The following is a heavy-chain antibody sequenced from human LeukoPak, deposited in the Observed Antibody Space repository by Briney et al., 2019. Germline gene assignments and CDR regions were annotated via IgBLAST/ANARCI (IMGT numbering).Heavy chain of an antibody. D-gene: IGHD3-16*01. CDR2: IIPIFGTA. Sequence: ASVKVSCKASGGTFSSYAISWVRQAPGQGLEWMGGIIPIFGTANYAQKFQGRVTITADESTSTAYMELSSLRSEDTAVYYCARGGSYVLAYYYYGMDVWGQGTTVTVSS. V-gene: IGHV1-69*13. CDR3: ARGGSYVLAYYYYGMDV. J-gene: IGHJ6*02. CDR1: GGTFSSYA.